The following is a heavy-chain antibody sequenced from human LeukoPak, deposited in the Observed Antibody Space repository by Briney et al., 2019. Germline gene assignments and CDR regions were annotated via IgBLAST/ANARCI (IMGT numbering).Heavy chain of an antibody. V-gene: IGHV3-48*04. D-gene: IGHD1-26*01. CDR3: ARLRVVWDLDDAFDI. CDR1: GFTFSRYS. J-gene: IGHJ3*02. Sequence: PGGSLRLSCAASGFTFSRYSMNWVRQAPGKGLEWVSYISSSSSTIYYADSVKGRFTISRDNAKNSLYLQMNSLRAEDTALYYCARLRVVWDLDDAFDIWGQGAMVIVSS. CDR2: ISSSSSTI.